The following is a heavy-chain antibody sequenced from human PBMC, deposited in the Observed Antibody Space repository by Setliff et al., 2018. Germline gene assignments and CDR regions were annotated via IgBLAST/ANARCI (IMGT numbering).Heavy chain of an antibody. CDR3: ARGPPGYNPYHWFDP. CDR2: ISYIGNT. D-gene: IGHD5-12*01. J-gene: IGHJ5*02. V-gene: IGHV4-61*01. Sequence: ETLSLTCTVSGASVRSGPYYWSWIRQPPGKGLEWIGFISYIGNTNYNPSLKSRITISLDTSKNQFSLKVNSVTAADTAVYYCARGPPGYNPYHWFDPWGQGTLVTVSS. CDR1: GASVRSGPYY.